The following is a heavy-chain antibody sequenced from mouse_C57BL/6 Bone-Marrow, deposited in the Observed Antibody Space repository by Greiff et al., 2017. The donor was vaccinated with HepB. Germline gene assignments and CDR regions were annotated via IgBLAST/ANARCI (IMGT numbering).Heavy chain of an antibody. J-gene: IGHJ2*01. Sequence: QVKLQQPGAELVMPGASVKLSCKASGYTFTSYGMNWVKQRPGQGLDWIGEIDPPDSYTNYNQKFKVKSTLTVDKSSSTAYMQLSSLTSEDSAVYYCAREGWWYFDYWGQGTTLTVSS. V-gene: IGHV1-69*01. CDR2: IDPPDSYT. CDR1: GYTFTSYG. D-gene: IGHD1-1*02. CDR3: AREGWWYFDY.